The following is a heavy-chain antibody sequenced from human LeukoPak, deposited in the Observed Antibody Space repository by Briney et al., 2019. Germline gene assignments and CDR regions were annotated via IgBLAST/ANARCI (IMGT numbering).Heavy chain of an antibody. V-gene: IGHV3-20*04. Sequence: SGGSLRLSCAASGFTFDDYGMSWVRQAPGKGLEWVSGINWNGGSTGYADSVEGRFTISRDNAKNSLYLQMNSLRAEDTALYYCASIAGPDYYGSGSYLRDYWGQGTLVTVSS. CDR2: INWNGGST. CDR3: ASIAGPDYYGSGSYLRDY. CDR1: GFTFDDYG. D-gene: IGHD3-10*01. J-gene: IGHJ4*02.